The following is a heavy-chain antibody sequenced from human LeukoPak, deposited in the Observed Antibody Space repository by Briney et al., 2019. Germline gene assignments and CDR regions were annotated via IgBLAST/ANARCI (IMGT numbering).Heavy chain of an antibody. CDR3: ARGGSYGTADH. V-gene: IGHV3-21*01. CDR2: ISTSSSYI. CDR1: EFTFSSYN. Sequence: GGSLRLSCAASEFTFSSYNMNWVRQAPGKGLEWVSSISTSSSYIYYADSVKGRFTISRDNAKNTLYLQMNSLRAEDTAVYYCARGGSYGTADHWGQGTLVTVSS. D-gene: IGHD5-18*01. J-gene: IGHJ4*02.